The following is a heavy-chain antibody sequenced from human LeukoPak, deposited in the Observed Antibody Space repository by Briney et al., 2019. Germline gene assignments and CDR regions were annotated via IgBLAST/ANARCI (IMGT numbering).Heavy chain of an antibody. V-gene: IGHV3-7*01. CDR1: GFTFSDYW. CDR3: ARRHLDP. J-gene: IGHJ5*02. Sequence: GGSLRLSCAASGFTFSDYWMNWIRQAPGKGLEWVARIMKDGNEKYYVESIKGRFTISRDNAKNALYLQMNGLRAEDTGVYYCARRHLDPWGQGTLVTVSS. CDR2: IMKDGNEK.